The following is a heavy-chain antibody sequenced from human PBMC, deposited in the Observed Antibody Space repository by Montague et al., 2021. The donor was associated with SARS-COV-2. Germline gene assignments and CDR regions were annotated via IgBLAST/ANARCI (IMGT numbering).Heavy chain of an antibody. CDR2: IYTSGRT. D-gene: IGHD3-9*01. Sequence: TLSLTCTVSGDSINSGSYYWSWIRQPAGKGLEWIGRIYTSGRTNYNPSLRSRINMSLDTSKSRLSLNLTSVTAADTAVYYCAGPDWLKHWGQGALVTVSS. CDR1: GDSINSGSYY. V-gene: IGHV4-61*02. CDR3: AGPDWLKH. J-gene: IGHJ1*01.